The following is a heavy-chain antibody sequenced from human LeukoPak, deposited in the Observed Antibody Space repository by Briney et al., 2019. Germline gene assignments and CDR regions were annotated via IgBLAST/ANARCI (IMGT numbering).Heavy chain of an antibody. V-gene: IGHV1-2*02. CDR2: INPNSGGT. CDR3: AYYYDSSGYYRGYMDV. J-gene: IGHJ6*03. Sequence: ASVKVSCKASGYTFTGYYMHWVRQAPGQGLEWVGWINPNSGGTNYAQKFQGRVTMTRDTSISTAYMELSRLRSDDTAVYYCAYYYDSSGYYRGYMDVWGKGTTVTVSS. D-gene: IGHD3-22*01. CDR1: GYTFTGYY.